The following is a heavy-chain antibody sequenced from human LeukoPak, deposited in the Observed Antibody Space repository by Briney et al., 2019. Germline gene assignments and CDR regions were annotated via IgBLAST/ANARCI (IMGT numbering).Heavy chain of an antibody. CDR1: GGSINSGGYY. CDR3: ASHSSYYDFWSGYYTQGYYFDY. V-gene: IGHV4-61*08. CDR2: IYYSGST. Sequence: PSQTLSLTCTVAGGSINSGGYYWSWIRQPPGKGLEWIGYIYYSGSTNYNPSLKSRVTISVDTSKNQFSLKLSSVTAADTAVYYCASHSSYYDFWSGYYTQGYYFDYWGQGTLVTVSS. J-gene: IGHJ4*02. D-gene: IGHD3-3*01.